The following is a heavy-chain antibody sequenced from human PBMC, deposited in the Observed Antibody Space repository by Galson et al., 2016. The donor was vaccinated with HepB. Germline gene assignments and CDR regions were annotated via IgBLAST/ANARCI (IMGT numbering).Heavy chain of an antibody. CDR1: GYTFSTYD. V-gene: IGHV1-3*01. Sequence: SVKVSCKASGYTFSTYDMHWVRQSPGQRLEWMGYISAASGDTKYSQSFQGRVTLTRDTSATTHYMELTSLTSEDTAVYYCARELIGNMDVWGQGTTVAVSS. CDR2: ISAASGDT. CDR3: ARELIGNMDV. D-gene: IGHD3-16*01. J-gene: IGHJ6*02.